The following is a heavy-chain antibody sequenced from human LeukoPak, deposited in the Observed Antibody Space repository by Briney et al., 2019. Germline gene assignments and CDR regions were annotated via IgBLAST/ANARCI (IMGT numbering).Heavy chain of an antibody. D-gene: IGHD5-18*01. CDR3: AGLPKPRGYFGIQLWFPDY. CDR1: GYTFTGYY. V-gene: IGHV1-2*02. J-gene: IGHJ4*02. Sequence: VKVSCKASGYTFTGYYMHWVRQAPGQGLEWMGWINPNSGGTNYAQKFQGRVTMTRDTSISTAYMELSRLRSDDTAVYYCAGLPKPRGYFGIQLWFPDYWGQGTLVTVSS. CDR2: INPNSGGT.